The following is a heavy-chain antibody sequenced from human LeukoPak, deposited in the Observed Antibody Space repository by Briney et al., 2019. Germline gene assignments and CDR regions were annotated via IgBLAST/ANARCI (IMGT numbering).Heavy chain of an antibody. D-gene: IGHD6-6*01. Sequence: GGSLRLSCAASGFTFSSYWMSWVRQAPGKGLEWVANIKQDGSGKYYVDSVKGRFTISRDNAKNSLYLQMNSLRAEDTAVYYCARMGEYSSSSYFDYWGQGTLVTVSS. J-gene: IGHJ4*02. CDR3: ARMGEYSSSSYFDY. CDR2: IKQDGSGK. V-gene: IGHV3-7*01. CDR1: GFTFSSYW.